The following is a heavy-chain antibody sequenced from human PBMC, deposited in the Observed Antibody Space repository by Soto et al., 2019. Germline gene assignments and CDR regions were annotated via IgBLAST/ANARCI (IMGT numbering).Heavy chain of an antibody. CDR2: ISGGSIT. CDR3: AAFGDYVGYFCDS. Sequence: EVQLLESGGGLVQPGGSLRLACAGSGFTFRSYAMSWVRQAPGKGLEWVSAISGGSITYYADSVKGRFTISRDNSKNTLSLEMNSLRAEDTAVYYCAAFGDYVGYFCDSWGQGTLLIVSS. CDR1: GFTFRSYA. V-gene: IGHV3-23*01. J-gene: IGHJ4*02. D-gene: IGHD4-17*01.